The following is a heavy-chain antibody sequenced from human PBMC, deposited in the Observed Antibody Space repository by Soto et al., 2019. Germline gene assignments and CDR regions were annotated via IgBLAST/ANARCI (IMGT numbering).Heavy chain of an antibody. V-gene: IGHV3-48*03. J-gene: IGHJ4*02. CDR2: ISSSASTI. D-gene: IGHD6-19*01. CDR3: ARGQYGSGGGYFDY. Sequence: EVQLVESGGGLVQPGGSLRLSCAASGFTFSSYEMNWVRQAPGKGLEWVSYISSSASTIYYADSVKGRFTISRDNAKNYLCRKMNDLRAEDPAVYYWARGQYGSGGGYFDYWGQETLVTVSS. CDR1: GFTFSSYE.